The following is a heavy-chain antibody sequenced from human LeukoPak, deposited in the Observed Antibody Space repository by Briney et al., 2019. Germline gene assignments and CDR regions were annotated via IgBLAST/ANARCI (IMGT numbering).Heavy chain of an antibody. CDR2: IYYSGST. J-gene: IGHJ4*02. D-gene: IGHD1-7*01. V-gene: IGHV4-59*01. CDR1: GGSISSYY. CDR3: ARDLGTTFDY. Sequence: SETLSLTCTVSGGSISSYYWSWLRQPPGKGLEWIGYIYYSGSTNYNPSLKSRVTISVDTSKNQFSLKLSSVTAADTAVYYCARDLGTTFDYWGQGTLVTVSS.